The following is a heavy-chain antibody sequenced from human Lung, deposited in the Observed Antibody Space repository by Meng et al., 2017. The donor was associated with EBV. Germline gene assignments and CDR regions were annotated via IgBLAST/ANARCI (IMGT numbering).Heavy chain of an antibody. J-gene: IGHJ5*02. V-gene: IGHV4-31*01. CDR2: IYYSGST. CDR3: ARVVAGRYNWFDP. CDR1: GGSISSGCYY. Sequence: VERQQVRAGRLKPSDTLSLTSTVSGGSISSGCYYWSWILQHPGKGLEWIGYIYYSGSTYYNPSLKSLVTISVDTSKNQFSLKLSSVTAADTAVYYCARVVAGRYNWFDPWGQGTLVTVSS. D-gene: IGHD6-6*01.